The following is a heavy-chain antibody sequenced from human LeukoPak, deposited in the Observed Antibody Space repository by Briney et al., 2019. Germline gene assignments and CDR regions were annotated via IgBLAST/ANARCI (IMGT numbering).Heavy chain of an antibody. V-gene: IGHV3-11*01. CDR3: ARVRFYSSGYSPLGY. D-gene: IGHD3-22*01. CDR1: GFTFSDYY. Sequence: GGSLRLSCAASGFTFSDYYMSWIRQAPGKGLEWVSYISSSGSTIYYADSVKGRFTISRDNAKNSLYLQMNSLRAEDTAVYYCARVRFYSSGYSPLGYWGQGTLVTVSS. J-gene: IGHJ4*02. CDR2: ISSSGSTI.